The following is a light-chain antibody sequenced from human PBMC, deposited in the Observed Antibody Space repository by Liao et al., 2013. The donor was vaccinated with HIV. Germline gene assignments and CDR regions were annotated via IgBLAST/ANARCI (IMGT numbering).Light chain of an antibody. J-gene: IGLJ1*01. Sequence: SYELTQPPSVSVSPGQTASITCSGDKLGDKYVSWYQQKPGQSPVLVIYQNNKRPSGIHERFSGSNSGTTATLTIRDTQAVDEADYFCEAWYFSTGVFGTGTKVTVL. CDR3: EAWYFSTGV. CDR1: KLGDKY. V-gene: IGLV3-1*01. CDR2: QNN.